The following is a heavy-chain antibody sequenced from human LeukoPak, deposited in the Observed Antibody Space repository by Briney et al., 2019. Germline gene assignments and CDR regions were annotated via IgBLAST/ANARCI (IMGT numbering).Heavy chain of an antibody. V-gene: IGHV3-74*01. Sequence: SGGSLRLSCAASGFTFSSYWMHWVRQAPGKGLMWVSQISPDGSQTFYADSVKGRFTISRDNAKNTLLLQMDSLRAEDTALYYCVRSLRSADFWGQGTLVTVSS. CDR1: GFTFSSYW. CDR2: ISPDGSQT. J-gene: IGHJ4*02. CDR3: VRSLRSADF.